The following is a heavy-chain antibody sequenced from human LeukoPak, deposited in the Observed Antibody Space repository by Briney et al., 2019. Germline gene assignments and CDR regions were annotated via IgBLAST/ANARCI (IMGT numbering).Heavy chain of an antibody. J-gene: IGHJ6*03. Sequence: QSGGSLRLSCAASGFTFSSYAMSWVRQAPGKGLEWVSAISGSGGSTYYADSVKGRFTISRDNSKNTLYLQMNSLRAEDTAVYYCAKEHCSSTSCYGYYYYYMDVWGKGTTVTVSS. CDR1: GFTFSSYA. CDR3: AKEHCSSTSCYGYYYYYMDV. D-gene: IGHD2-2*01. V-gene: IGHV3-23*01. CDR2: ISGSGGST.